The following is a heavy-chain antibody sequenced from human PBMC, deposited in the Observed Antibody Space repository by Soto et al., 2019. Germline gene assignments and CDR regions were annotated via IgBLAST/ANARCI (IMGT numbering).Heavy chain of an antibody. CDR1: GITFSDYA. CDR2: ISSGGGSP. V-gene: IGHV3-23*01. CDR3: AKGDGRIVPRHFDD. D-gene: IGHD1-26*01. J-gene: IGHJ4*02. Sequence: QLLESGGSLGQPGGSLRISCEASGITFSDYAMSWVRQAPGKGLEWVSSISSGGGSPYYADSVKGRFTISRNNSKNTLFLQMNNLRAEDTAIYYCAKGDGRIVPRHFDDWGQGTLVTVSS.